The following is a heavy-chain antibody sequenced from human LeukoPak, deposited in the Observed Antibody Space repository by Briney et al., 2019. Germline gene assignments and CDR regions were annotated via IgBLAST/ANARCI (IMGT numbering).Heavy chain of an antibody. J-gene: IGHJ6*02. D-gene: IGHD2-2*01. CDR3: ARVPATALYYYYGMDV. CDR2: IYYSGST. V-gene: IGHV4-59*01. Sequence: KSSETLSLTCTVSGGSISSYYWSWIRQPPGKGLEWIGYIYYSGSTNYNPSLKSRVTISVDTSKNQLSLKLSSVTAADTAVYYCARVPATALYYYYGMDVWGQGTTVTVSS. CDR1: GGSISSYY.